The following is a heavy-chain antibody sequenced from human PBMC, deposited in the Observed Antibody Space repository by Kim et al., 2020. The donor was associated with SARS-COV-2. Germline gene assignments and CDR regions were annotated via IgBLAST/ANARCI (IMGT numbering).Heavy chain of an antibody. J-gene: IGHJ4*02. CDR3: ARGGDIVATSHYFDY. CDR2: IYHSGST. CDR1: GGSISSGGYS. D-gene: IGHD5-12*01. Sequence: SETLSLTCAVSGGSISSGGYSWSWIRQPPGKGLEWIGYIYHSGSTYYNPSLKSRVTISVDRSKNQFSLKLSSVTAADTAVYYCARGGDIVATSHYFDYWGQGTLVTVSS. V-gene: IGHV4-30-2*01.